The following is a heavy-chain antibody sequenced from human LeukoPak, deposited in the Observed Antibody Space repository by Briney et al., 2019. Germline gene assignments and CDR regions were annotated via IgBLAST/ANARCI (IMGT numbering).Heavy chain of an antibody. V-gene: IGHV3-53*01. CDR3: ARDHVVASGAVAY. CDR2: LDSGGTA. Sequence: GGSLRLSCAASGFTLSSYSMNWVRQAPGKGLEWLSVLDSGGTAIYADSVRGRFTISRDNSKNTLHLQMDSLTIEDSALYYCARDHVVASGAVAYWGQGTLVTVSS. D-gene: IGHD2-15*01. J-gene: IGHJ4*02. CDR1: GFTLSSYS.